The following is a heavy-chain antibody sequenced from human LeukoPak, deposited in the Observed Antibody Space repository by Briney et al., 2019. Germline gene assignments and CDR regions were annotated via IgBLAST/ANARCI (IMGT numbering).Heavy chain of an antibody. CDR2: IIPIFGTA. Sequence: ASVKVSCKASGYTFTGYYMHWVRQAPGQGLEWMGGIIPIFGTAHYAPKMEGRVTITADESTSTVYMELSSLRSEDTAVYYCASLPSHYGDHDYVWGSSRSYWFDPWGQGTLVTVSS. V-gene: IGHV1-69*13. CDR3: ASLPSHYGDHDYVWGSSRSYWFDP. J-gene: IGHJ5*02. D-gene: IGHD3-16*01. CDR1: GYTFTGYY.